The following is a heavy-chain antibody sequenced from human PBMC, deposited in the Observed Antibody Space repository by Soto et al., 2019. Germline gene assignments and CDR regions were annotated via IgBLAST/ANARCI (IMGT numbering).Heavy chain of an antibody. CDR3: AKPAPRYFDY. CDR1: GFTFSSYA. D-gene: IGHD2-15*01. V-gene: IGHV3-23*01. CDR2: IRVGGGGA. J-gene: IGHJ4*02. Sequence: GGSLRLSSAAPGFTFSSYAMSWVRQAPGKGLEWVSAIRVGGGGAYYADSVKGRFTISRDNSKNTVYLQMNSLRSEYTAVYYCAKPAPRYFDYWGQGTLVPVSS.